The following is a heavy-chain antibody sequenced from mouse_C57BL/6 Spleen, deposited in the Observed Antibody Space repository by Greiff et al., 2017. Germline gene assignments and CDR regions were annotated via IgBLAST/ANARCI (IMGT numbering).Heavy chain of an antibody. V-gene: IGHV1-15*01. D-gene: IGHD1-1*01. Sequence: QVQLKQSGAELVRPGASVTLSCKASGYTFTDYEMHWVKQTPVHGLEWIGAIDPETGGTAYNQKFKGKAILTADKSSSTAYMELRSLTSEDSAVYYCTRTTVVEAMDYWGQGTSVTASS. CDR1: GYTFTDYE. CDR3: TRTTVVEAMDY. CDR2: IDPETGGT. J-gene: IGHJ4*01.